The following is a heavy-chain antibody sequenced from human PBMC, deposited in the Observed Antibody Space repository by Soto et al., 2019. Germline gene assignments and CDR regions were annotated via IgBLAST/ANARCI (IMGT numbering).Heavy chain of an antibody. CDR3: EREGGIAVAVTDY. J-gene: IGHJ4*02. CDR2: INSDGSST. V-gene: IGHV3-74*01. Sequence: GGSLRLSCAASGSTFSSYWMHWVRQAPGKGLVWVSRINSDGSSTSYADSVKGRFTISRDNAKNTLYLQMNSLRAEDSDVYYCEREGGIAVAVTDYWGQGTLVTVSS. CDR1: GSTFSSYW. D-gene: IGHD6-19*01.